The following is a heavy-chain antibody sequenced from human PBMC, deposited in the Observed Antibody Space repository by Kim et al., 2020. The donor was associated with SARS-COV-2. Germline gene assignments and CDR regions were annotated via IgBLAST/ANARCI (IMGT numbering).Heavy chain of an antibody. V-gene: IGHV3-48*03. J-gene: IGHJ4*02. D-gene: IGHD3-3*01. CDR2: ISSSGYTI. CDR3: ARDSRDVTICGVVIGGLDY. Sequence: GGSLRLSCAASGFTFSSYEMNWVRQAPGKGLEWVSYISSSGYTIYYADSVKGRFTISRDNAKNSLYLQMNSLRAEDTAVYYCARDSRDVTICGVVIGGLDYWGQGTLVTVSS. CDR1: GFTFSSYE.